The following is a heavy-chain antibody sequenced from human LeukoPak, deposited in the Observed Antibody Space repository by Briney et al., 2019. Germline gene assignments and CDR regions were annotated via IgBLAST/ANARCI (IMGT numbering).Heavy chain of an antibody. V-gene: IGHV3-30-3*01. J-gene: IGHJ4*02. Sequence: GGSLRLSCAASGFTFSSYAMHGGRQAPGKGLEWVAVISYDGSNKYYADSVKGRFTISRDNSKNTLYLQMNSLRAEDTAVYYCARDRSGWPFDYWGQGTLVTVSS. D-gene: IGHD6-19*01. CDR2: ISYDGSNK. CDR3: ARDRSGWPFDY. CDR1: GFTFSSYA.